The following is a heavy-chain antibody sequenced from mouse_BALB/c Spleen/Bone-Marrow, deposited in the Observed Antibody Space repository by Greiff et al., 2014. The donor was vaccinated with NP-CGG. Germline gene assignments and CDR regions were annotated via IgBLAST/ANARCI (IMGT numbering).Heavy chain of an antibody. CDR1: GFNIEDTY. CDR3: TRPSFYYGSSYWYFDV. J-gene: IGHJ1*01. V-gene: IGHV14-3*02. Sequence: EVQLQQSGSELVKPGASVKLSCAASGFNIEDTYMHWVKQRPEQGLEWIGRIDPANGDTKYDPKFQGKATITADTSSNTAYLRLSSLTSEDTAVYYCTRPSFYYGSSYWYFDVWGAGTTVTVSS. D-gene: IGHD1-1*01. CDR2: IDPANGDT.